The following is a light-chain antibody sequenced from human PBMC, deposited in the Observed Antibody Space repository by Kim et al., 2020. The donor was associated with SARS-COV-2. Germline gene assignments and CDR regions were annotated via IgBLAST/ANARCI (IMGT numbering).Light chain of an antibody. J-gene: IGLJ2*01. V-gene: IGLV2-14*03. CDR1: SSDVGGYNY. CDR3: SSDTSSSTVV. Sequence: GQSITISCTGTSSDVGGYNYVSWYQQHPGKAPKLMIYDGSNRPSGVSNRFSGCKSGNTASLTISGLQAEDEADYYCSSDTSSSTVVFGGGTQLTVL. CDR2: DGS.